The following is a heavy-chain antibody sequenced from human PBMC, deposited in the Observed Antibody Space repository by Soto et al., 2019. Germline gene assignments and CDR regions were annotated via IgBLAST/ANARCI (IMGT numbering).Heavy chain of an antibody. V-gene: IGHV4-39*01. D-gene: IGHD3-10*01. Sequence: PSETLSLTCTVSGGSISSSSYYWGWIRQPPGKGLEWIGSIYYSGSTYYNPSLKSRVTISVDTSKNQFSLKLSSVTAADTAVYYCAKTLYGSAYGMDVWGQGTTVTVSS. CDR3: AKTLYGSAYGMDV. CDR1: GGSISSSSYY. CDR2: IYYSGST. J-gene: IGHJ6*02.